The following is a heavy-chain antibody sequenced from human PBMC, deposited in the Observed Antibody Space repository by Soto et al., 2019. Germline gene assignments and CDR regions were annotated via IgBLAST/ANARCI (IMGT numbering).Heavy chain of an antibody. CDR2: ISSSSSYT. V-gene: IGHV3-11*05. D-gene: IGHD5-12*01. CDR1: GFTFSDYY. Sequence: QVQLVESGGGLVKPGGSLRLSCAASGFTFSDYYMSWIRQAPGKGLEWVSYISSSSSYTHYADSVKGRFTISRDNAXNXLXXQMTSLRAEDTAVYYCARDPVPHIVAPTFYWYFDLWGRGTLVTVSS. J-gene: IGHJ2*01. CDR3: ARDPVPHIVAPTFYWYFDL.